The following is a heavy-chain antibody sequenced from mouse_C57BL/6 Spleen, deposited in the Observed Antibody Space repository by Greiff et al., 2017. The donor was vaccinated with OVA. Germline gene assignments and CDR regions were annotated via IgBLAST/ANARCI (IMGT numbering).Heavy chain of an antibody. Sequence: QVQLQQPGAELVKPGASVKMSCKASGYTFTSYWITWVKQRPGQGLEWIGDIYPGSGSTNYNEKFKSKATLTVDTSSSTAYMQLSSLTSEDSAVYYCARESEYDYDAMDYWGQGTSVTVSS. CDR3: ARESEYDYDAMDY. CDR1: GYTFTSYW. V-gene: IGHV1-55*01. D-gene: IGHD1-3*01. J-gene: IGHJ4*01. CDR2: IYPGSGST.